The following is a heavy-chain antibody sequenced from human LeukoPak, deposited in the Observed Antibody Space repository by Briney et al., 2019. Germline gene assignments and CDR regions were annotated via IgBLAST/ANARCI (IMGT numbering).Heavy chain of an antibody. D-gene: IGHD1-7*01. Sequence: GGSLRLSCAASGFTFNYAWMSWVRQVPGKGLEWVSQTVSEIDGGTTDYAAPVKGRFTISRDDSKSTLYLQMDSLKIEDTAVYYCTTDEDWNYARKDVWGQGATVIVSS. CDR3: TTDEDWNYARKDV. J-gene: IGHJ6*02. CDR2: TVSEIDGGTT. CDR1: GFTFNYAW. V-gene: IGHV3-15*04.